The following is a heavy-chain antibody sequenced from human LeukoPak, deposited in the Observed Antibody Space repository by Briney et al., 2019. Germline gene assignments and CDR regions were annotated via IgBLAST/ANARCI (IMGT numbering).Heavy chain of an antibody. CDR2: MNPNRGNT. D-gene: IGHD2-2*01. J-gene: IGHJ5*02. Sequence: ASVPVSLKSSGYPFICYDINWLRPPTAQGLAWMRSMNPNRGNTSYAQKFQGRVTMTRNTSISTAYMELSSLRSEDTAVYYCARVRRGYCSSTSCASYKWFDPWGQGTLVTVSA. CDR1: GYPFICYD. CDR3: ARVRRGYCSSTSCASYKWFDP. V-gene: IGHV1-8*02.